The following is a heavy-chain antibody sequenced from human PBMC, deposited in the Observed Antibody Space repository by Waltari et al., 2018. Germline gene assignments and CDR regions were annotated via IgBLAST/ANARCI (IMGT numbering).Heavy chain of an antibody. J-gene: IGHJ4*02. CDR2: IYHSGST. CDR1: GYSISSGYY. V-gene: IGHV4-38-2*01. CDR3: ARFKAYGDSSGYYFDY. Sequence: QVQLQESGPGLVKPSETLSLTCAVSGYSISSGYYWGWIRQPPGKGLEWIGSIYHSGSTYYNPSLKSRVTISVDTSKNQFSLKLSSVTAADTAVYYCARFKAYGDSSGYYFDYWGQGTLVTVSS. D-gene: IGHD3-22*01.